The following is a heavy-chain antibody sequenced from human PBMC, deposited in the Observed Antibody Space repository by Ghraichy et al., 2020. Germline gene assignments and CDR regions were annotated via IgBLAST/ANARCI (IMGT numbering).Heavy chain of an antibody. J-gene: IGHJ4*02. V-gene: IGHV3-53*01. D-gene: IGHD2-15*01. CDR2: IYSGGST. CDR1: GFTVSSNY. Sequence: GGSLRLSCAASGFTVSSNYMSWVRQAPGKGLEWVSVIYSGGSTYYADSVKGRFTISRDNSKNTLYLQMNSLRAENTAVYYCASDSSRVAFDYWGQGTLVTVSS. CDR3: ASDSSRVAFDY.